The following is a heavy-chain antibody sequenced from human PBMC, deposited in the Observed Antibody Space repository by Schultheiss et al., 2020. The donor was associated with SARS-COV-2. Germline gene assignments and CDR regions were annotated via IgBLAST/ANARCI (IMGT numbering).Heavy chain of an antibody. V-gene: IGHV3-23*01. J-gene: IGHJ6*02. Sequence: GGSLRLSCAASGFTFSSYAMSWVRQAPGKGLEWVSAISGSGGSTYYADSVKGRFTISRDNSKNTLYLQMNSLRAEDTAVYYCAKDCSQWLGYVVNYYYGMDVWGQGTTVTVSS. D-gene: IGHD5-12*01. CDR3: AKDCSQWLGYVVNYYYGMDV. CDR2: ISGSGGST. CDR1: GFTFSSYA.